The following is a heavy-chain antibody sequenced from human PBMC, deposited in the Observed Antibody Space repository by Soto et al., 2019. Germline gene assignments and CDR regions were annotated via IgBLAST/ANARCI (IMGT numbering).Heavy chain of an antibody. CDR2: MNPNSGNT. V-gene: IGHV1-8*01. D-gene: IGHD6-13*01. Sequence: QVQLVQSGAEVKKPGASVKVSCKASGYTFTSYDINWVRQATGQGLEWMGWMNPNSGNTGYAQKFQGRVTMTRNTSISTAYMELSILRSEEAAVYYCARGWSIAGANDYWGQGTLVTVSS. CDR1: GYTFTSYD. CDR3: ARGWSIAGANDY. J-gene: IGHJ4*02.